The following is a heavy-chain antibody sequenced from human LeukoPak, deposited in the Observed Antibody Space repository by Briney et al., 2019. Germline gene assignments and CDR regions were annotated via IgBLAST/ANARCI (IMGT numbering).Heavy chain of an antibody. CDR1: GGSLSYYY. J-gene: IGHJ4*02. D-gene: IGHD2-21*02. Sequence: SETLSLTCAVYGGSLSYYYGSWIRQSPEKGLEWIGEINRSGSTNYNPSLKSRVSISVDTSKNQFSLKLSSVTAADTAVYYCARGGFYCGDDCYVDYWGQGTLVTVSS. CDR2: INRSGST. CDR3: ARGGFYCGDDCYVDY. V-gene: IGHV4-34*01.